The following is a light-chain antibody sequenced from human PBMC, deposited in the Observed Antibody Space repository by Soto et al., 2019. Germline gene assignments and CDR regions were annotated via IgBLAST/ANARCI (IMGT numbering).Light chain of an antibody. V-gene: IGKV3-20*01. CDR3: QQYGSSPRT. J-gene: IGKJ1*01. CDR2: GAS. CDR1: QSVSSNY. Sequence: EFVLTQSPGTLSLSPGERATLSCRASQSVSSNYLAWYQHKPGQAPRLLIYGASSRATGIPDRFSGSGSGTDFTLTISRLEPEDFAVYYCQQYGSSPRTFGQGTKVEIK.